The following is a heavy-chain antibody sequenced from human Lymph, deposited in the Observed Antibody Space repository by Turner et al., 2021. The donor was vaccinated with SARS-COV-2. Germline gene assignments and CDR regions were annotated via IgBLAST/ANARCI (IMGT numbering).Heavy chain of an antibody. J-gene: IGHJ6*02. Sequence: AQLLESGGGVVQPGRSLRLSCAASGFTFSNYAIYWVRQAPGKGLEWVAVISYDGSNKYYADSVKGRFTISRDNSKNTLYLQMNSLRAEDTAVYYCARYASGGYFYYGMDVWGQGTTVTVSS. V-gene: IGHV3-30*04. CDR3: ARYASGGYFYYGMDV. CDR2: ISYDGSNK. D-gene: IGHD3-10*01. CDR1: GFTFSNYA.